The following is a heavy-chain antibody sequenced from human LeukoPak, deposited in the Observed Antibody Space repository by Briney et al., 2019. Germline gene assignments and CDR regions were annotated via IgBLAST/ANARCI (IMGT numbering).Heavy chain of an antibody. Sequence: ASVKVSCKVSGYTLTELSMHWVRQAPGKGLEWMGGFDPEDGETIYAQKFQGRVTMTEDTSTDTAYMELSSLRSEDTAVYYCATHIVVVPVAISPMMNWGQGTLVTVSS. V-gene: IGHV1-24*01. CDR3: ATHIVVVPVAISPMMN. CDR2: FDPEDGET. CDR1: GYTLTELS. D-gene: IGHD2-2*02. J-gene: IGHJ4*02.